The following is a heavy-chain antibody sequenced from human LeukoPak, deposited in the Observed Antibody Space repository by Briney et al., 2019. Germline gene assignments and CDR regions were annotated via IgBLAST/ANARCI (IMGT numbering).Heavy chain of an antibody. CDR2: IIPIFGTA. J-gene: IGHJ4*02. D-gene: IGHD3-22*01. V-gene: IGHV1-69*13. CDR1: GGTFSSYA. Sequence: SVKVSCKASGGTFSSYAISWVRQAPGQGLEWMGGIIPIFGTANYAQKFQGRVTITADESTSTAYMELSSLRSEDTAVYYRASSDDYYDSSGYGQFDYWGQGTLVTVSS. CDR3: ASSDDYYDSSGYGQFDY.